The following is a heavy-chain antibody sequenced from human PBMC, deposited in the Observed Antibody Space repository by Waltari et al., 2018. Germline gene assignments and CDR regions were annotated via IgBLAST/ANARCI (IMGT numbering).Heavy chain of an antibody. Sequence: QVQLVESGGGWVKPGGSLRLSCAASGFTCSDSYMSWIRQAPGKGLEWVSYISSSGSTIYYADSVKGRFTISRDNAKNSLYLQMNSLRAEDTAVYYCARMYSSGWYSVIDYWGQGTLVTVSS. CDR3: ARMYSSGWYSVIDY. CDR1: GFTCSDSY. V-gene: IGHV3-11*01. CDR2: ISSSGSTI. J-gene: IGHJ4*02. D-gene: IGHD6-19*01.